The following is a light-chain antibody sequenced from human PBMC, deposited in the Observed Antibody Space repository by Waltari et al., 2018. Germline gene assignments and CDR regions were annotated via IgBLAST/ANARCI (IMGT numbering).Light chain of an antibody. CDR1: SSXXGSNA. CDR3: ATWDDRQTGYVV. J-gene: IGLJ2*01. Sequence: QSALTQPPSASGTPGQRVIISCSGSSSXXGSNAVSWYRQFPGTAPRLLIYSNSEPTSGVPDRFSGSKSGTSASLTISGLQSDDAADYYCATWDDRQTGYVVFGGGTKLTVL. CDR2: SNS. V-gene: IGLV1-44*01.